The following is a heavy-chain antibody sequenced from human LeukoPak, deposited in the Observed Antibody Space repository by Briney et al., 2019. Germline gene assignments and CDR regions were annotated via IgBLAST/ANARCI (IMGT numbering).Heavy chain of an antibody. J-gene: IGHJ4*02. V-gene: IGHV1-2*02. Sequence: ASVKVSCKASGYIFTGYYMHWVRQAPGQGLEWMGWINPNSGDTNYAQKLQGRVTMTTDTSTSTAYMELRSLRSDDTAVYYCARDLRLGGSYSIGGYWGQGTLVTVSS. CDR3: ARDLRLGGSYSIGGY. CDR1: GYIFTGYY. CDR2: INPNSGDT. D-gene: IGHD1-26*01.